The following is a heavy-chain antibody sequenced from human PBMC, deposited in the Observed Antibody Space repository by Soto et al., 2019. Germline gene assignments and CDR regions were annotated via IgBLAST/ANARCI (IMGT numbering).Heavy chain of an antibody. D-gene: IGHD2-2*01. V-gene: IGHV1-69*13. CDR3: ARGNIVVVPAALYYYYGMDV. CDR2: IIPIFGTA. J-gene: IGHJ6*02. CDR1: GGTFSSYA. Sequence: SVKVSCKASGGTFSSYAISWVRQAPGQGLEWMGGIIPIFGTANYAQKFQGRVTITADESTSTAYMELSSLRSEDTAVYYCARGNIVVVPAALYYYYGMDVWGQGTTVTVSS.